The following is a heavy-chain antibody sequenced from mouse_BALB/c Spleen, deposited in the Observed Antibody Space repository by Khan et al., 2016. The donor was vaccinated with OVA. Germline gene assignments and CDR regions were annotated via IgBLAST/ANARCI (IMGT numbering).Heavy chain of an antibody. V-gene: IGHV2-2*02. D-gene: IGHD2-4*01. CDR1: GYSFTSYA. J-gene: IGHJ3*01. Sequence: VQLVESGPGLVQPSQSLYITCTASGYSFTSYAVHWVRQSPGKGLEWLGVIWTVGSTAYNAAFLTRLNISKDNSKSQAFFKMNSLQANDTAIYYCARNYDCDEGHAYWGQGTLVTVAA. CDR2: IWTVGST. CDR3: ARNYDCDEGHAY.